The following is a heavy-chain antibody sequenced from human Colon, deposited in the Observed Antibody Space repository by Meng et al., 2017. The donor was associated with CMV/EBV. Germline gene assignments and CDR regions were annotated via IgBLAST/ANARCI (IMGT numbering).Heavy chain of an antibody. CDR1: GGSISSSSYY. CDR2: IYYSGST. D-gene: IGHD3-3*01. CDR3: ARDLRYYDFWSVYLDY. V-gene: IGHV4-39*07. Sequence: SETLSLTCTVSGGSISSSSYYWGWIRQPPGKGLEWIGSIYYSGSTYYNPSLKSRVTISVDTSKNQFSLKLSSVTAADTAVYYCARDLRYYDFWSVYLDYWGQGTLVPFSS. J-gene: IGHJ4*02.